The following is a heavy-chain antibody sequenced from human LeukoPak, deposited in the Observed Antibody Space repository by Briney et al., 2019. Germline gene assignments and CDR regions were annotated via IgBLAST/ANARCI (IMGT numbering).Heavy chain of an antibody. J-gene: IGHJ4*02. Sequence: SASLSLTCTVSGGPISNYYWSWIRQPPGKGLEWIGYIYYSGSTNYNPSLKSRVTISVDTTKNQFYLRLSSVNAADTAVYYCARSPRGGTKTYFDYWGQGNLVTVSP. CDR3: ARSPRGGTKTYFDY. CDR2: IYYSGST. V-gene: IGHV4-59*01. CDR1: GGPISNYY. D-gene: IGHD1-14*01.